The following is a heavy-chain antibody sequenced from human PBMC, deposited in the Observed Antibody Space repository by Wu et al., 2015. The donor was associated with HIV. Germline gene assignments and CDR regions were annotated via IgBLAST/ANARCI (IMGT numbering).Heavy chain of an antibody. Sequence: QVQLVQSGAEVKKPGSSVKVSCKASGGTFSSYAISWVRQAPGQGLEWMGGIIPIFGTANYAQKFQGRVTITADESTSTAYMELSSLRSEDTAVYYCARGGAYYYDSSGYLPFDYWGQGTLVTVSS. CDR2: IIPIFGTA. CDR1: GGTFSSYA. CDR3: ARGGAYYYDSSGYLPFDY. V-gene: IGHV1-69*12. D-gene: IGHD3-22*01. J-gene: IGHJ4*02.